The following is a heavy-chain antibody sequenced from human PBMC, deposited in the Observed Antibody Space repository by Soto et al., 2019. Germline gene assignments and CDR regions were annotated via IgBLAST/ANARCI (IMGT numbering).Heavy chain of an antibody. D-gene: IGHD3-16*01. Sequence: EVQLLDSGGGLVHPGGSLRLSCADSGFSFSSGDAMSWVRQAPGKGLEWVSTIDDSGSGTFYADSVKGRFTISRDNSKNTLWLQMNSLGADDTARYFCVKARYVSHRGYFDYWGQGTLVTVSS. CDR3: VKARYVSHRGYFDY. J-gene: IGHJ4*02. CDR2: IDDSGSGT. V-gene: IGHV3-23*05. CDR1: GFSFSSGDA.